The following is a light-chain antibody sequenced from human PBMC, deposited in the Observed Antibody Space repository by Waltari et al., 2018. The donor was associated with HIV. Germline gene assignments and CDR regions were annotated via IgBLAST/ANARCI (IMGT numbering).Light chain of an antibody. CDR2: EVN. CDR1: SSDVGTYNY. V-gene: IGLV2-8*01. Sequence: QSALTQPPSASGSPGQSVTISCIGTSSDVGTYNYVSWYQHHPGRAPKLMIFEVNQRASGVPDRFSASRSGNTAYLTVSGLQPEDEADYYCSSYVGNNIYVFGTGTNVTVL. CDR3: SSYVGNNIYV. J-gene: IGLJ1*01.